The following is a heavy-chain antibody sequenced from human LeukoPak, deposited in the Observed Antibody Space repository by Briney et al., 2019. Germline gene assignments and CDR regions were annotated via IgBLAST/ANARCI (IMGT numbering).Heavy chain of an antibody. CDR1: GFTFSSYG. D-gene: IGHD3-22*01. CDR2: IWYDGSNK. Sequence: PGGSLRLSCAASGFTFSSYGMHWVRQSPGKGLEWVAVIWYDGSNKYYADSVKGRFTISRDNSKNTVYLQMNSLRVEDTAVYSCASEDHDRNFEYWGQGTLVTVSS. V-gene: IGHV3-33*01. J-gene: IGHJ4*02. CDR3: ASEDHDRNFEY.